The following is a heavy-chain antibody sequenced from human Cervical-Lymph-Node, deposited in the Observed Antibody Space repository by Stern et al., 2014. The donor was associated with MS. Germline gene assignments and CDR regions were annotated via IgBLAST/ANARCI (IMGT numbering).Heavy chain of an antibody. J-gene: IGHJ4*02. CDR1: GGTFSSYA. CDR3: AGGSTVVTDYFDY. CDR2: IIPLFGTA. D-gene: IGHD4-23*01. Sequence: VQLVESGAEVKKPGSSVKVSCKASGGTFSSYAINWVRQAPGQGLEWMGGIIPLFGTANYAQKFQGRVTITADESTSTAYMELSSRRSEDTAGYYCAGGSTVVTDYFDYWGQGTLVTVSS. V-gene: IGHV1-69*01.